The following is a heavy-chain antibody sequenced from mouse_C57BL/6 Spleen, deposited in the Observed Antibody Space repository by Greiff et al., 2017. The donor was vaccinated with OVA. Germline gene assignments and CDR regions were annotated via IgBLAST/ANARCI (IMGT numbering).Heavy chain of an antibody. CDR1: GYSFTGYY. Sequence: DVKLQESGPELVKPGASVKISCKASGYSFTGYYMNWVKQSPEKSLEWIGEINPSTGGTTYNQKFKAKATLTVDKSSSTAYMQLKSLTSEDSAVYYCARLRRIYYYAMDYWGQGTSVTVSS. J-gene: IGHJ4*01. CDR3: ARLRRIYYYAMDY. V-gene: IGHV1-42*01. CDR2: INPSTGGT. D-gene: IGHD2-12*01.